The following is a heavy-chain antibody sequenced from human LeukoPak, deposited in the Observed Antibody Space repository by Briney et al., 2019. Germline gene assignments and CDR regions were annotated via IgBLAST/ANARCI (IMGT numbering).Heavy chain of an antibody. CDR3: AKVPYCSGGSCPNWFDP. D-gene: IGHD2-15*01. CDR2: TYYRSKGYN. J-gene: IGHJ5*02. Sequence: SQTLSLTCAISGDSVSSNSAAWNWIRQSPSRGLEWLGRTYYRSKGYNDYAVSVKSRITINPDTSKNQFSLQLNSVTPEDTAVYYCAKVPYCSGGSCPNWFDPWGQGTLVTVSS. V-gene: IGHV6-1*01. CDR1: GDSVSSNSAA.